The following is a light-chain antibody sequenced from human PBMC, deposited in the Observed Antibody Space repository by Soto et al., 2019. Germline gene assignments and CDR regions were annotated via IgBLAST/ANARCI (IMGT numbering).Light chain of an antibody. CDR2: ATS. Sequence: IVLTQSPGTLSLSPGERATLSCRASQSVSSNFLAWYQQQPDQAPRLLIYATSSRATGLPDRFSGSGSGTDFTLTISRLEPEDFAVYYCQQYGTYGRNFGQGTKLEIK. V-gene: IGKV3-20*01. CDR3: QQYGTYGRN. J-gene: IGKJ2*01. CDR1: QSVSSNF.